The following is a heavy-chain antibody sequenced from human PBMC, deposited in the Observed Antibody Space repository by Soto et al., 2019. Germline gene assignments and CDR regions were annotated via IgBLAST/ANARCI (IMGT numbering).Heavy chain of an antibody. V-gene: IGHV1-69*02. CDR3: ARHDDNVYYYYGMDV. CDR2: IIPILGIA. CDR1: GGTFSSYT. Sequence: QVQLVQSGAEVKKPGSSVKVSCKASGGTFSSYTISWVRQAPGQGLEWMGRIIPILGIANYAQKFQGRVTITADKSTSTAYMELSSLRSEDTAVYYCARHDDNVYYYYGMDVWGQGTTVTVSS. D-gene: IGHD3-16*01. J-gene: IGHJ6*02.